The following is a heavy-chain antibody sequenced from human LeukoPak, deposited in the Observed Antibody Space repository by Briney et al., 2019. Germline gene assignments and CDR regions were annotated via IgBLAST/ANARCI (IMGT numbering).Heavy chain of an antibody. J-gene: IGHJ4*02. V-gene: IGHV6-1*01. CDR3: ARYSSSWTGVAYYFDY. CDR2: TYYRSEWYN. Sequence: SQTLSLTCAISGDSVSSNSAAWNWIRQSPSRGLEWLGRTYYRSEWYNDYAVSVKSRITINPDTSKNQFSLQLNSVTPEDTAVYYCARYSSSWTGVAYYFDYWGQGTLVTVSS. D-gene: IGHD6-13*01. CDR1: GDSVSSNSAA.